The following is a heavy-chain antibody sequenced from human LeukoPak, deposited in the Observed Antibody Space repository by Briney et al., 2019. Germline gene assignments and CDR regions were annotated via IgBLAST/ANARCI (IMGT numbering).Heavy chain of an antibody. CDR3: AKGQGGVYYYGMDV. Sequence: GRSLRLSCAASGFTFSSYGMHWVRQAPGKGLEWVAVISYDGSNKYYADSVKGRFTISRDNSKNTLYLQMNSLRAEDTAVYYCAKGQGGVYYYGMDVWGQGTTVTVSS. J-gene: IGHJ6*02. V-gene: IGHV3-30*18. D-gene: IGHD1-26*01. CDR1: GFTFSSYG. CDR2: ISYDGSNK.